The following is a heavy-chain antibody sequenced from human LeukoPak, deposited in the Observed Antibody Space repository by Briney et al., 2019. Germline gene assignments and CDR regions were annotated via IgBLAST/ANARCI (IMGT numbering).Heavy chain of an antibody. D-gene: IGHD5-12*01. V-gene: IGHV4-30-4*02. CDR1: GGSISSGDYY. Sequence: PSETLSLTYTVSGGSISSGDYYWSWIRQPPGKGLEWIGYIYYSGTTYYNPSLKSRVTISVDTSKNQFSLKLGSVTAADTAVYYCASFDSGYDRVFEYWGQGTLVTVSS. CDR3: ASFDSGYDRVFEY. J-gene: IGHJ4*02. CDR2: IYYSGTT.